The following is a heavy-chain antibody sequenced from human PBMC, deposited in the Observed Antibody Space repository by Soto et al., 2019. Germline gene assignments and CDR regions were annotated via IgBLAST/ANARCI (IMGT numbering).Heavy chain of an antibody. CDR2: IYYSGST. V-gene: IGHV4-30-4*01. CDR1: GGSISSGDYY. D-gene: IGHD3-10*01. Sequence: PSETLSLTCTVSGGSISSGDYYWSWIRQPPGKGLEWIGYIYYSGSTYYNPSLKSRVTISVDTSKNQFSLKLSSVTAADTAVYYCARSSGDNWFDPWGQGTLVTVSS. J-gene: IGHJ5*02. CDR3: ARSSGDNWFDP.